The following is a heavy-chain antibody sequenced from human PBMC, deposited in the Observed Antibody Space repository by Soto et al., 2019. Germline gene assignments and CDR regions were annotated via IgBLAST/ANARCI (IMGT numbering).Heavy chain of an antibody. CDR1: GMIVSINY. CDR2: IYSGGAT. D-gene: IGHD3-10*01. V-gene: IGHV3-53*02. Sequence: EVQLVETGGGLIQPGGSLTLSCEASGMIVSINYISWVRQAPGKGLEWVAIIYSGGATHYAGSVKGRFTISRDSSRNTVSLQMNALRVEDTARYYCARVAFRGQFGDLSDFDPWGQGTLVTVSS. J-gene: IGHJ5*02. CDR3: ARVAFRGQFGDLSDFDP.